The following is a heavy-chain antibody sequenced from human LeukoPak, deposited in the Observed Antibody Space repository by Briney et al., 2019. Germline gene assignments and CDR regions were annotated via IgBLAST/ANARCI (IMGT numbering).Heavy chain of an antibody. CDR1: GGSFSGYY. CDR2: INHSGST. D-gene: IGHD4-17*01. Sequence: PSETLSLTCAVYGGSFSGYYWSWIRQPPGKGLEWIGEINHSGSTNYNPSLKSRVTISVDTSKNQFSLKLSSVTAADTAVYYCARGRGAGITTVINTTTFDYWGQGTLVTVSS. V-gene: IGHV4-34*01. J-gene: IGHJ4*02. CDR3: ARGRGAGITTVINTTTFDY.